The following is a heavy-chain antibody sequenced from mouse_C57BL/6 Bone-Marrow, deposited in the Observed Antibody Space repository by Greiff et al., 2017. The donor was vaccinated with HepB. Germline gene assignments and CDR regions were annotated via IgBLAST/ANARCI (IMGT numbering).Heavy chain of an antibody. CDR1: GYAFSSSW. D-gene: IGHD1-1*01. V-gene: IGHV1-82*01. CDR2: IYPGDGDT. J-gene: IGHJ4*01. CDR3: ARVPYGGNAMDY. Sequence: VKLQESGPELVKPGASVKISCKASGYAFSSSWMNWVKQRPGKGLEWIGRIYPGDGDTNYNGKFKGKATLTADKSSSTAYMQLSSLTSEDSAVYFCARVPYGGNAMDYWGQGTSVTVSS.